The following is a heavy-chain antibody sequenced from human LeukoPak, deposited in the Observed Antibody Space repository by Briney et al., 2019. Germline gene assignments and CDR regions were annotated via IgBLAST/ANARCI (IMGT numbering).Heavy chain of an antibody. CDR3: ARHFNQGFDP. CDR1: GGSIRSSSYY. Sequence: SETLSLTCTVSGGSIRSSSYYWGWIRQPPGKGLEWIGSIYYSGSTYYNASLKSRGTISVDTSKNQFSLKLNSVTAADTAVYYCARHFNQGFDPWGQGTLVTVSS. CDR2: IYYSGST. V-gene: IGHV4-39*01. J-gene: IGHJ5*02.